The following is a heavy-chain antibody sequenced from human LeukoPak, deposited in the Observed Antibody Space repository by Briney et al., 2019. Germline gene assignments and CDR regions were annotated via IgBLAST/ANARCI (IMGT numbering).Heavy chain of an antibody. CDR2: ISAYNGNT. J-gene: IGHJ4*02. CDR3: ARDDGSGFTTQLDY. CDR1: GYTFTRYG. V-gene: IGHV1-18*01. Sequence: ASVKVSCKASGYTFTRYGIGLVRQAPGQGLEWMGWISAYNGNTNYAQKLQGRVTMTTDTSTSTAYMELRSLRSDDTAVYYCARDDGSGFTTQLDYWAREPWSPSPQ. D-gene: IGHD6-19*01.